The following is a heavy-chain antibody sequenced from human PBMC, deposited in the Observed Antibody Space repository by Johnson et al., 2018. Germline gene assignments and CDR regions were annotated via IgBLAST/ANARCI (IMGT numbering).Heavy chain of an antibody. D-gene: IGHD3-3*01. J-gene: IGHJ6*03. CDR2: ISYDGSNK. V-gene: IGHV3-30*18. Sequence: QVQLVESGGGVVQPGRSLRLSCAASGFTFSSYGMHWVRQAPGKGLEWVAVISYDGSNKYYADSVKGRFTISRDNSKNTLYLQMNSLRAEETAGYYCAKDGPADLDTNYYYYMDVWGKGTTVTVSS. CDR3: AKDGPADLDTNYYYYMDV. CDR1: GFTFSSYG.